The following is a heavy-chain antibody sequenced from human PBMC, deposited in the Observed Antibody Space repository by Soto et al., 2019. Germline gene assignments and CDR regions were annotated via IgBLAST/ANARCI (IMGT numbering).Heavy chain of an antibody. J-gene: IGHJ1*01. Sequence: PGGSLRLSCAASGFTFSTYAMHWVRQAPGKGLEWVAVISYDVINKYYADSVKGRFTISRDNSKDTLHLQMNSLIAEDTAVYFCAICRPTDYYDISARQFDWGEGCMGTASS. CDR3: AICRPTDYYDISARQFD. CDR2: ISYDVINK. CDR1: GFTFSTYA. V-gene: IGHV3-30-3*01. D-gene: IGHD3-22*01.